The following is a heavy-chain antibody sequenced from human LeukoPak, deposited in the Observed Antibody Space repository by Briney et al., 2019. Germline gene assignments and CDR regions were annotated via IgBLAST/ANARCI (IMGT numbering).Heavy chain of an antibody. J-gene: IGHJ4*02. V-gene: IGHV3-33*01. CDR2: IWYDGSNK. CDR3: ARGSGGSYYVFDY. Sequence: GRSLRLSCAASGFTFSSYGMHWVRQAPGKGLEWVAVIWYDGSNKYYADSVKGRFTISRDNSKNTLYLQMNSLRAEDTAVYYCARGSGGSYYVFDYWGQGTLVTVSS. D-gene: IGHD1-26*01. CDR1: GFTFSSYG.